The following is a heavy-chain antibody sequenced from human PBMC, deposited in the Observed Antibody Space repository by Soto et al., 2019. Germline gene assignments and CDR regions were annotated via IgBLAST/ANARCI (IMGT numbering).Heavy chain of an antibody. CDR1: GFMFSAYT. J-gene: IGHJ1*01. CDR3: ATPYYFNH. D-gene: IGHD3-16*01. V-gene: IGHV3-21*06. Sequence: GGSLRLSCAASGFMFSAYTMNWVRQAPGKGLEWLSSISDDSSYIDYADSLRGRFTVSRDNARNSLYLQIDSLGVEDTAVYYCATPYYFNHWGPGPLVTASP. CDR2: ISDDSSYI.